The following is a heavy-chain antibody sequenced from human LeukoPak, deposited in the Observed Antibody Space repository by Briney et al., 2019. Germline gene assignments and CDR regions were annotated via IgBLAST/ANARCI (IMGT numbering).Heavy chain of an antibody. CDR3: AILQTGHCSGGSCYTLHP. CDR1: GYSFTSYW. D-gene: IGHD2-15*01. Sequence: GESLKISCKGSGYSFTSYWIGWVRQMPGKGLEWMGIIYPGDSDTRYSPSFQGQVTISADKSISTAYLQWSSLKASDTAMYYCAILQTGHCSGGSCYTLHPWGQGTLVTVSS. V-gene: IGHV5-51*01. J-gene: IGHJ5*02. CDR2: IYPGDSDT.